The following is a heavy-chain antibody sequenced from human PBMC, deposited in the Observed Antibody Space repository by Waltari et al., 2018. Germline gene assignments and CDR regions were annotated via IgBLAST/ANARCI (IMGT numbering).Heavy chain of an antibody. J-gene: IGHJ4*02. V-gene: IGHV4-4*02. Sequence: QLQLQESGPGLVKPSGTLSLTCTVSGDSMNSNSWWSWVRQPPEKRLEWIGQIHRSGRSNYNPSLESRVTISLDTSNRQFSLKLTSTTAADTAVYYCARDRGIGLYFDSWGQGTLVTVSP. CDR1: GDSMNSNSW. CDR3: ARDRGIGLYFDS. D-gene: IGHD1-26*01. CDR2: IHRSGRS.